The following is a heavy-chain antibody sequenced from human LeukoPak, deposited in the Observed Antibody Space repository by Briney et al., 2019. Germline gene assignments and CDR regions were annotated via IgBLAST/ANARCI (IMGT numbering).Heavy chain of an antibody. CDR3: ARSITMVRGVIPRGYWFDP. CDR1: GYTFTSYY. CDR2: INPSGGST. D-gene: IGHD3-10*01. Sequence: ASVKVSCKASGYTFTSYYMHWVRQAPGQGLEWMGIINPSGGSTSYAQKFQGRVTMTRDTSTSKVYMELSSLRSEDTAVYYCARSITMVRGVIPRGYWFDPWGQGTLVTVSS. J-gene: IGHJ5*02. V-gene: IGHV1-46*03.